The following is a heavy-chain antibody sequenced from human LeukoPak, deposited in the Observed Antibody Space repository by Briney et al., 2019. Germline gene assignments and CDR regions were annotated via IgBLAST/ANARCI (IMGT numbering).Heavy chain of an antibody. CDR3: SREWPANGLK. Sequence: GGSLRLSCAASGFTFSSYWMSWVRQAPGKGLEWVANIKQDGSEKYYADSVKGRFTISRDNAKKLLYLQMDSLRAEDTALYYRSREWPANGLKWGQGTLVPVFS. CDR1: GFTFSSYW. D-gene: IGHD2-2*03. V-gene: IGHV3-7*01. CDR2: IKQDGSEK. J-gene: IGHJ4*02.